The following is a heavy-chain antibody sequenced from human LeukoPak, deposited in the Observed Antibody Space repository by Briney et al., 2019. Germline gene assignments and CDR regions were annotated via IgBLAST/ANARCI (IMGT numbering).Heavy chain of an antibody. Sequence: SVKVSCKGSGYTFTAYYIHWVRQAPGQGLEWMGRIIPILGIANYAQKFQGRVTITADKSTSTAYMELSSLRSEDTAVYYCARDLGGYSYGDWGQGTLVTVSS. CDR2: IIPILGIA. CDR1: GYTFTAYY. CDR3: ARDLGGYSYGD. V-gene: IGHV1-69*04. D-gene: IGHD5-18*01. J-gene: IGHJ4*02.